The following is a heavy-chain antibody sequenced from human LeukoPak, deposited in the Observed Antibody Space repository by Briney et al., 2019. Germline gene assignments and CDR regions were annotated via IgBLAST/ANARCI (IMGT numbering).Heavy chain of an antibody. D-gene: IGHD3-3*01. CDR2: INPSGGST. CDR1: GYTFTSYY. CDR3: ARDETIFGVVTLSDY. J-gene: IGHJ4*02. V-gene: IGHV1-46*01. Sequence: GASVKVSCKASGYTFTSYYMHWVRQAPGQGLEWMGIINPSGGSTSYAQKFQGRVTMTRDTSTSTVYMELSSLRSEDTAVYYCARDETIFGVVTLSDYWGQGTLVTVSS.